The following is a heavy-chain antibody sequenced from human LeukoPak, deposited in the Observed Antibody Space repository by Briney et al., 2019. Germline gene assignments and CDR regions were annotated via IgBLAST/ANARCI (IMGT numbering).Heavy chain of an antibody. CDR2: VFYSGSN. CDR1: GGSIIGHW. Sequence: SETLSLTCSVSGGSIIGHWWSWIRHPPGKRLEWIGDVFYSGSNNYNPSLKSRLTISLDTSKNQFSLNLRSVTATDTAMYYCARRNTADASIDFWGQGTLVTASS. J-gene: IGHJ4*02. V-gene: IGHV4-59*08. D-gene: IGHD4-17*01. CDR3: ARRNTADASIDF.